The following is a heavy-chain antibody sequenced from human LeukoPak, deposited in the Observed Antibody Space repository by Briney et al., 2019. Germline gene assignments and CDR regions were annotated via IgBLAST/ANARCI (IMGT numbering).Heavy chain of an antibody. CDR3: AKALNPAWLDP. CDR1: GFTFSSYA. D-gene: IGHD1-14*01. CDR2: ISGSGGSK. Sequence: SGGSLRLSCAASGFTFSSYAMSWLRQAPGKGLEWVSAISGSGGSKYYADSVKGRFTISRDNSKNTLYLQMNSLRAEDTAVYYCAKALNPAWLDPWGQGTLVTVSS. J-gene: IGHJ5*02. V-gene: IGHV3-23*01.